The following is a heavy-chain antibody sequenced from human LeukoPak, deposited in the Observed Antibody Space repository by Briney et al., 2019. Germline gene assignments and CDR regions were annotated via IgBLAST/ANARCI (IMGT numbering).Heavy chain of an antibody. J-gene: IGHJ4*02. CDR1: GYTFTGYY. CDR2: INPNSGGT. D-gene: IGHD6-13*01. CDR3: AREPAAAGTFDY. V-gene: IGHV1-2*02. Sequence: GASVKVSCKASGYTFTGYYMHWVRQAPGQGLEWMGWINPNSGGTNYAQKFQGRVTMTRDTSTSTVYVELSSLRSEDTAVYYCAREPAAAGTFDYWGQGTLVTVSS.